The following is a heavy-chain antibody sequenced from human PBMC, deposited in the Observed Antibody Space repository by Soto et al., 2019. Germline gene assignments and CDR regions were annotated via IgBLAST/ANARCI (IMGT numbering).Heavy chain of an antibody. J-gene: IGHJ5*02. Sequence: SETLSLTCTVSGGSVSSGSYYWSWIRQPPGKGLEWIGYIYYSGSTNYNPSLKSRVTISVDTSKNQFSLKLSSVTAADTAVYYCARERSGWLRNWFDPWGQGTQVTVSS. CDR2: IYYSGST. D-gene: IGHD6-19*01. CDR1: GGSVSSGSYY. CDR3: ARERSGWLRNWFDP. V-gene: IGHV4-61*01.